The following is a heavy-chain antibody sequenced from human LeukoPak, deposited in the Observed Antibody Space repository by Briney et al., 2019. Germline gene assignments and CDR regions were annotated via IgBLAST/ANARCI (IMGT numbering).Heavy chain of an antibody. J-gene: IGHJ6*02. CDR3: ARDRNYRRYYYGMAV. Sequence: SETLSLTCTVSGGSLSSYYWSWIRQPPGKGLEGIGYIYYSGSTNYNPSLKSRVTISVDTSKNQFSLKLSSVTAADTAVYYCARDRNYRRYYYGMAVWGQGTTVTVSS. D-gene: IGHD1-7*01. V-gene: IGHV4-59*01. CDR1: GGSLSSYY. CDR2: IYYSGST.